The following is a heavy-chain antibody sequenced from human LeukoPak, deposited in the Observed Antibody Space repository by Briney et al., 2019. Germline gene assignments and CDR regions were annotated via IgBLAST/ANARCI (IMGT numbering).Heavy chain of an antibody. D-gene: IGHD6-19*01. V-gene: IGHV3-30*03. CDR3: ARSGGQWMVREGLDY. J-gene: IGHJ4*02. Sequence: GMSLRLSCEASGFTFSSYGMHCVRQAPGKGLEWVAAISYDGSKTYYGDSAKGRFCISRDNSRSTLSLQMSSLRPEDRAVHYCARSGGQWMVREGLDYWGQGILVIVSS. CDR1: GFTFSSYG. CDR2: ISYDGSKT.